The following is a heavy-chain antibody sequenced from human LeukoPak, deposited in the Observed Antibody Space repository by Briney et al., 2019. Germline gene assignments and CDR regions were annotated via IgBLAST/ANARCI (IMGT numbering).Heavy chain of an antibody. J-gene: IGHJ6*02. D-gene: IGHD3-9*01. CDR2: ISGSGGST. CDR3: ARAPFLPVYYYSGMAF. CDR1: GFTFSSYA. V-gene: IGHV3-23*01. Sequence: PGGSLRLSCAASGFTFSSYAMSWVRQAPGKGLEWVSAISGSGGSTYYADSVKGRFTISRDNSKNTLYLQMNSLRAEDTAVYYCARAPFLPVYYYSGMAFGGQGPTSTVP.